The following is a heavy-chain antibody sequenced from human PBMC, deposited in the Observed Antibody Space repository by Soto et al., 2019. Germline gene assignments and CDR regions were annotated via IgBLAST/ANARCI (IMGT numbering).Heavy chain of an antibody. J-gene: IGHJ6*02. CDR2: IYWDDDK. Sequence: QITLMESGPTLVKPTQTLTLTCTFSGFSLSTGGVGVGWIRQPPGKALEWLALIYWDDDKRYSPSLRSRHTTTKDTSKNQVVLTMTNMDPVDTATYYCTHSRCGGDCLQSYSSHYYYGMDVWGQGTTVTVSS. D-gene: IGHD2-21*02. CDR1: GFSLSTGGVG. V-gene: IGHV2-5*02. CDR3: THSRCGGDCLQSYSSHYYYGMDV.